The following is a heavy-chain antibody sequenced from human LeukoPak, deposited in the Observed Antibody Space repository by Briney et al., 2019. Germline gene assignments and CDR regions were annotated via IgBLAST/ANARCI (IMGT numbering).Heavy chain of an antibody. CDR3: ARVPPTYYYDSSGYGVDY. CDR1: GFTFSSYW. J-gene: IGHJ4*02. D-gene: IGHD3-22*01. CDR2: IKQDGSEK. V-gene: IGHV3-7*01. Sequence: GGSLRLSCAASGFTFSSYWMSWVRQAPGKGLEWVANIKQDGSEKYYVDSVKGRFAISRDNAKNSLYLQMNSLRAEDTAVYYCARVPPTYYYDSSGYGVDYWGQGTLVTVSS.